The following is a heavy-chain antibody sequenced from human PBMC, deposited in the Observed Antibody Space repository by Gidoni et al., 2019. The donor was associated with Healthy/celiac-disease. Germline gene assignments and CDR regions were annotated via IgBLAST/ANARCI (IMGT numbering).Heavy chain of an antibody. CDR1: GGSFSGYY. D-gene: IGHD5-18*01. V-gene: IGHV4-34*01. Sequence: QVQLQQWGAGLLKPSETLSLTCAVYGGSFSGYYWSWIRQPPGKGLEWIGEINHSGSTNYNPSLKSRVTISVDTSKNQFSLKLSSVTAADTAVYYCARGPTQLWVRRYYFDYWGQGTLVTVSS. J-gene: IGHJ4*02. CDR2: INHSGST. CDR3: ARGPTQLWVRRYYFDY.